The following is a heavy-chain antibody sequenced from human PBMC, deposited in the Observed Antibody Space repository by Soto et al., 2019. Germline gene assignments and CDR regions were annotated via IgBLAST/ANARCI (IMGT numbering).Heavy chain of an antibody. D-gene: IGHD2-15*01. CDR3: ARDGYCSGGSCYPGRYYYYYGMDV. V-gene: IGHV1-3*01. CDR1: GYTFTSYA. J-gene: IGHJ6*02. CDR2: INAGNGNT. Sequence: GASVKVSCKASGYTFTSYAMHWVRQAPGQRLEWMGWINAGNGNTKYSQKFQGRVTITRDTSASTAYMELSSLRSEDTAVYYCARDGYCSGGSCYPGRYYYYYGMDVWGQGTTVTVSS.